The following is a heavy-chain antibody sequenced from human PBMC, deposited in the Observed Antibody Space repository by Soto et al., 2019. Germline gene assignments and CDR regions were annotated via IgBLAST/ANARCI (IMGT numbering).Heavy chain of an antibody. D-gene: IGHD1-7*01. V-gene: IGHV3-30-3*01. CDR3: ARDGELELQSLVLYFDY. CDR2: ISYDGSNK. CDR1: GFTFSSYA. J-gene: IGHJ4*02. Sequence: VQLVESGGGVVQPGRSLRLSCAASGFTFSSYAMHWVRQAPGKGLEWVAVISYDGSNKYYADSVKGRFTISRDNSKNTLYLQMNSLRAEDTAVYYCARDGELELQSLVLYFDYWGQGTLVTVSS.